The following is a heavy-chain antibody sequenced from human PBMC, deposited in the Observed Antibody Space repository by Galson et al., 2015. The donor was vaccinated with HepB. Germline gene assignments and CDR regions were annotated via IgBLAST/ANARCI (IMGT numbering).Heavy chain of an antibody. J-gene: IGHJ4*02. D-gene: IGHD3-22*01. Sequence: SLRLSCAASGFTLSNAWMSWVRQAPGKGLEWVGRIKSKTDGGTTDYAAPVKGRFTISRDDSKNTLYLQMNSLKTEDTAVYYCTTGLRTRIITMIVVAAIDYWGQGTLVTVSS. V-gene: IGHV3-15*01. CDR1: GFTLSNAW. CDR3: TTGLRTRIITMIVVAAIDY. CDR2: IKSKTDGGTT.